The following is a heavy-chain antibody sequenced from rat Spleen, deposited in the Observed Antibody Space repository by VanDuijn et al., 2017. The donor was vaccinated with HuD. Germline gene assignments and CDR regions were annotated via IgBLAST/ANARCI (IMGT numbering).Heavy chain of an antibody. CDR2: ISTGGGST. V-gene: IGHV5-27*01. Sequence: EVQLVESGGGLVQPGRSLKLSCAASGFTFSNYYMAWVRQAPTKGLEWVAYISTGGGSTYYRDSVKGRFNNSRDNAKSTLYLQMDSLRSEDTATYYCTTKGSATGDYWGQGVMVTVSS. CDR3: TTKGSATGDY. J-gene: IGHJ2*01. CDR1: GFTFSNYY. D-gene: IGHD5-1*01.